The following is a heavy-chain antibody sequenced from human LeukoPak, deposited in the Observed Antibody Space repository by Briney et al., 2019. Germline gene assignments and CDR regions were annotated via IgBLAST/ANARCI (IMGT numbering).Heavy chain of an antibody. J-gene: IGHJ4*02. CDR3: ARHPTTYGDPFDY. Sequence: PSETLSLTCTVSGGSITSGSYYWNWIRQPAGKGLEWIGRLYTTGSTNYNPSLKSRVIVSVDKSNNQFSLKLNSVTAADTAVYYCARHPTTYGDPFDYWGQGTLVTVSS. D-gene: IGHD4-17*01. CDR2: LYTTGST. CDR1: GGSITSGSYY. V-gene: IGHV4-61*02.